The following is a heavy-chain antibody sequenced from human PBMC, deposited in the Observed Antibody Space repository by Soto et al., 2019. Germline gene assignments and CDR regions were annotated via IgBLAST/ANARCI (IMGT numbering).Heavy chain of an antibody. CDR2: IYYSGST. CDR1: GGSIDSYY. Sequence: PSETLSLTCTVSGGSIDSYYWSWIRQPPGKGLEWIGYIYYSGSTNYNPSLKSRVTISVDTSKNQFSLKLNSVTAADTAVYYCARDSRLGLHDYWGQGTRVTVAS. D-gene: IGHD3-16*01. CDR3: ARDSRLGLHDY. V-gene: IGHV4-59*01. J-gene: IGHJ4*02.